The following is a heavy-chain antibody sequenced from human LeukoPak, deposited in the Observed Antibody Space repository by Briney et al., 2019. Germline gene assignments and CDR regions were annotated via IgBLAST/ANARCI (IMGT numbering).Heavy chain of an antibody. CDR1: GGSITNYY. D-gene: IGHD2-15*01. CDR2: IYYSGST. J-gene: IGHJ4*02. Sequence: SETLSLTCTVSGGSITNYYWSWIRQPPGKGLEWIGYIYYSGSTYYNPSLKSRVTISVDTSKNQFSLKLSSVTAADTAVYYCARLDIVVALVDYWGQGTLVTVSS. V-gene: IGHV4-59*12. CDR3: ARLDIVVALVDY.